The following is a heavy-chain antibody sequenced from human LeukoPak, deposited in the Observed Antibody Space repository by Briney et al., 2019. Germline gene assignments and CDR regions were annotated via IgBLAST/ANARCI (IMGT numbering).Heavy chain of an antibody. CDR2: IYYSGST. Sequence: SETLSLTCTVSGGSSRSSVYYWSWIRQHPGQGLEYIGYIYYSGSTYYNPSLKSRVTISIDTSKNQFSLKLSSVTAADTAVYFCAKLDGYNHAFDVWGQGTVVSVSS. V-gene: IGHV4-31*03. D-gene: IGHD5-24*01. CDR3: AKLDGYNHAFDV. J-gene: IGHJ3*01. CDR1: GGSSRSSVYY.